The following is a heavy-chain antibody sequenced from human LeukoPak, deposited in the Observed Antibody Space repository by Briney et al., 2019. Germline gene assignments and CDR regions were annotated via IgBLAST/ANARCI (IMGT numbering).Heavy chain of an antibody. Sequence: GSLKLSCAASGFRFSDSDMHWVRQASGKGMEWVGRIRNKDKSYATAYSASVKGRFSISRDDSKNTAYLQMNNMEAEDTAVYFCTSRDGSLGYWGRGTLVTVSS. J-gene: IGHJ4*02. CDR1: GFRFSDSD. V-gene: IGHV3-73*01. D-gene: IGHD5-24*01. CDR3: TSRDGSLGY. CDR2: IRNKDKSYAT.